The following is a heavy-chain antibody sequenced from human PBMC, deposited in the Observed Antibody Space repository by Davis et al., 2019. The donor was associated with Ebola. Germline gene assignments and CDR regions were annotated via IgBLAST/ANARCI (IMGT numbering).Heavy chain of an antibody. V-gene: IGHV5-10-1*01. D-gene: IGHD6-6*01. CDR2: IDPSDSYT. CDR3: ARHESSSSGFDP. J-gene: IGHJ5*02. CDR1: GYSFTSYW. Sequence: KVSCKGSGYSFTSYWISWVRQMPGKGLEWMGRIDPSDSYTNYSPSFQGHVTISADKSISTAYLQWSSLKASDTAMYYCARHESSSSGFDPWGQGTLVTVSS.